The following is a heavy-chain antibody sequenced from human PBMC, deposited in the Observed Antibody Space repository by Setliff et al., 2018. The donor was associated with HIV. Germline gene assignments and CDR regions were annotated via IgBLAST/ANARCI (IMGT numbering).Heavy chain of an antibody. D-gene: IGHD5-12*01. CDR1: GYSFTTSW. CDR2: IFPADSDT. Sequence: GESLKISCKASGYSFTTSWIGWARQMPGKGLEWMGIIFPADSDTTYSPSFQGQVTISADKSISTAYLQWSRLKASDTAMYYCARHGPMRDGYNHGAFDYWGQGTPVTVSS. J-gene: IGHJ4*02. V-gene: IGHV5-51*01. CDR3: ARHGPMRDGYNHGAFDY.